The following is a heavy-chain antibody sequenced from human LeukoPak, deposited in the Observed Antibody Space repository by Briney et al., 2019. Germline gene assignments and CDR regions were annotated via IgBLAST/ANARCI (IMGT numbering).Heavy chain of an antibody. CDR1: GGSISSYY. D-gene: IGHD6-19*01. Sequence: SETLSLTCTVSGGSISSYYWNWIRQPPGRGLEWIGYIYYSGSTNYNPSLKSRVTISVDTSKNQFSLKLSSATAADTAVYFCARQLRGEAVAGHLQPFDYWGQGTLVTVSS. CDR2: IYYSGST. CDR3: ARQLRGEAVAGHLQPFDY. V-gene: IGHV4-59*08. J-gene: IGHJ4*02.